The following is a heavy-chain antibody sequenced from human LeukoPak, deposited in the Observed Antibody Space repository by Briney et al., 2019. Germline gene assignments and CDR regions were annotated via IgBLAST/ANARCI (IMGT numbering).Heavy chain of an antibody. Sequence: ASVKVSCKASGYTFTSYGISWVRQAPGQGLEWMGWISAYNGNTNYAQKLQGRVTMTTDTSTSTAYMELRSLRSDDTAVYYCARDRGNIVATICDYWGQGTLVTVSS. J-gene: IGHJ4*02. D-gene: IGHD5-12*01. CDR1: GYTFTSYG. CDR2: ISAYNGNT. CDR3: ARDRGNIVATICDY. V-gene: IGHV1-18*01.